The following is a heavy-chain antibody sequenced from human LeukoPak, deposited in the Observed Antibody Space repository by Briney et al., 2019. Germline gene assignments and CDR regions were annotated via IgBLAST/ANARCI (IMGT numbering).Heavy chain of an antibody. CDR3: AGGGYFRH. CDR2: TYYRSKWYN. CDR1: GDTVSNNSAV. Sequence: SQTLSLTCAISGDTVSNNSAVWNWIRQSPSRGLEWLGRTYYRSKWYNDYAVSVKSRITVNPDTSKNQFSLQLNSVTPEDTAVYYCAGGGYFRHWGQGTLVTVSS. D-gene: IGHD3-16*01. V-gene: IGHV6-1*01. J-gene: IGHJ1*01.